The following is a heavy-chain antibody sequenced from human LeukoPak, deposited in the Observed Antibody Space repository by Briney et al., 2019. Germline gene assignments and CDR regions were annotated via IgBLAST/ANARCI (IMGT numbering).Heavy chain of an antibody. CDR3: ARHRPGGRGEWNAFDI. CDR1: GGSINNYY. D-gene: IGHD1-26*01. J-gene: IGHJ3*02. V-gene: IGHV4-4*07. Sequence: SETLSLTCTVSGGSINNYYWSWIRQPAGKGLEWIGRIYTSGNTNYNPSLKSRVTMSVDTSKNQFSLKLSSVTAADTAVYYCARHRPGGRGEWNAFDIWGQGTMVTVSS. CDR2: IYTSGNT.